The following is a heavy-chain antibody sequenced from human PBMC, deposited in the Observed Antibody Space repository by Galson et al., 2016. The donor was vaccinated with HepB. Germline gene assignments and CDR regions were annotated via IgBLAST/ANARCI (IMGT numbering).Heavy chain of an antibody. CDR1: GRSLGTDY. Sequence: ETLSLTCAVSGRSLGTDYWSWIRQPPGKVLGMIGQVNHRGTTNYNPSLKSRATISVDTSKNQFSLKLTSANASDTAEYFCARFRFISSLWLRFDFWGHGSLVVVSA. CDR2: VNHRGTT. V-gene: IGHV4-34*01. D-gene: IGHD6-13*01. CDR3: ARFRFISSLWLRFDF. J-gene: IGHJ4*01.